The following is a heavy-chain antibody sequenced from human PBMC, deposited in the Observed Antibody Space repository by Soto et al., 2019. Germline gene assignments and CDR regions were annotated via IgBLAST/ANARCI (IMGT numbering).Heavy chain of an antibody. J-gene: IGHJ6*03. CDR3: ARADIVVVPAAIYMDV. CDR1: GGSFSGYY. CDR2: INHSGST. V-gene: IGHV4-34*01. Sequence: QVQLQQWGAGLLKPSETLSLTCAVYGGSFSGYYWSWIRQPPGKGLEWIGEINHSGSTNYNPSLKSRVTISVDTSKNQFSLKLSSVTAADTAVYYCARADIVVVPAAIYMDVWGKGTTVTVSS. D-gene: IGHD2-2*02.